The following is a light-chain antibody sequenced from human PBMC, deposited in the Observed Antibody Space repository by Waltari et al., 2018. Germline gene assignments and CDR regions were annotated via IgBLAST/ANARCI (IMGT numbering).Light chain of an antibody. CDR3: SSYTSSNNWM. Sequence: QSALTQPASVSGSPGQSITIPCTGTSSDLGGYNYVPWYQHHPGKAPKLMIYEVNNRPSGVSNRFSGSKSGNTASLTISGLQAEDEADYYCSSYTSSNNWMFGGGTKLTVL. CDR1: SSDLGGYNY. V-gene: IGLV2-14*01. CDR2: EVN. J-gene: IGLJ3*02.